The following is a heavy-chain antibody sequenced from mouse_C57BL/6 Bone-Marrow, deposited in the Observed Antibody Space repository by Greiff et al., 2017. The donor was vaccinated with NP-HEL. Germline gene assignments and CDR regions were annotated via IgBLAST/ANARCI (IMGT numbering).Heavy chain of an antibody. V-gene: IGHV7-1*01. J-gene: IGHJ4*01. CDR3: ARDALPGDYAMDY. Sequence: EVKLVESGGGLVQSGRSLRLSCATSGFTFSDFYMEWVRQAPGKGLEWIAASRNKANDYTTEYSASVKGRFIVSRDTAQSILYRQMNALRAEDTAVYYCARDALPGDYAMDYWGQGTSVTVSS. CDR2: SRNKANDYTT. D-gene: IGHD2-12*01. CDR1: GFTFSDFY.